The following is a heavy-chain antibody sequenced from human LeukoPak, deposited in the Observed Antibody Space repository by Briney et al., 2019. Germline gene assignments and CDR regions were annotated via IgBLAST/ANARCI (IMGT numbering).Heavy chain of an antibody. CDR2: IYYSGNT. V-gene: IGHV4-59*12. D-gene: IGHD5-12*01. CDR3: AREYSD. Sequence: SETLSLTCTVSGGSISSYYWSWIRQPPGKGLEWIGYIYYSGNTNYNPSLKSRVTISVDPSKNQFSLRLTSVTASDTAVYYCAREYSDWGQGTLVTVSS. CDR1: GGSISSYY. J-gene: IGHJ4*02.